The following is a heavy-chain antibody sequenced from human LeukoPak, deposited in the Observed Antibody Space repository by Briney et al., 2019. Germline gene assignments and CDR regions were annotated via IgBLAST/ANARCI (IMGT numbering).Heavy chain of an antibody. D-gene: IGHD7-27*01. CDR3: ARADWGSIDY. J-gene: IGHJ4*02. CDR1: GFTFSHYW. CDR2: IRPDANDG. Sequence: GGSLRLSCAASGFTFSHYWMAWVRQAPGKWLEWVAIIRPDANDGSYVDSVKGRFTISRDNAKNSLYLQLNSLRAEDTAVYFCARADWGSIDYWGQGALVTVSS. V-gene: IGHV3-7*01.